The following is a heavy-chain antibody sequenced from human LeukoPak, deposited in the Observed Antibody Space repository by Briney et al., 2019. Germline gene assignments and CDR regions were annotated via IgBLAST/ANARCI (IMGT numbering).Heavy chain of an antibody. J-gene: IGHJ4*02. V-gene: IGHV1-2*02. CDR1: GYTFTHYY. Sequence: ASVKVSCQAAGYTFTHYYMHWVRQAPGQGLEWRGWINPNSGGTKYEKKFEERVIMTRDTSISTAYMEQSRLRSDDTAVYYCARVYLGVYYYGSSGYSHLDYWGQGTLVTVSS. CDR3: ARVYLGVYYYGSSGYSHLDY. CDR2: INPNSGGT. D-gene: IGHD3-22*01.